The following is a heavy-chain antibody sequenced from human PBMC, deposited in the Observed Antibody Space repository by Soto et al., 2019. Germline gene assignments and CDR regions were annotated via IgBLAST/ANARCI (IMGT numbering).Heavy chain of an antibody. V-gene: IGHV1-69*04. CDR1: GGTFSSYT. D-gene: IGHD6-19*01. Sequence: GPSVKVSCQSSGGTFSSYTISWVRQAPGQGLEWMGRIIPILGIANYAQKFQGRVTITADKSTSTAYMELSSLRSEDTAVYYCARDGYSSGWSPYWGQGTLVTVSS. J-gene: IGHJ4*02. CDR3: ARDGYSSGWSPY. CDR2: IIPILGIA.